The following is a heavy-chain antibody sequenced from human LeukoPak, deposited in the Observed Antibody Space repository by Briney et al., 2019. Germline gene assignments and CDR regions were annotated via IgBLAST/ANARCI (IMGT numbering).Heavy chain of an antibody. Sequence: SVKVSCKASGYTFTSYAMNWVRQAPGQGLEWMGGIIPIFGTANYAQKFQGRVTITADKSTSTAYMELSSLRSEDTAVYYCARSSVVTAMVHLDYWGQGTLVTVSS. D-gene: IGHD2-21*02. V-gene: IGHV1-69*06. CDR2: IIPIFGTA. J-gene: IGHJ4*02. CDR3: ARSSVVTAMVHLDY. CDR1: GYTFTSYA.